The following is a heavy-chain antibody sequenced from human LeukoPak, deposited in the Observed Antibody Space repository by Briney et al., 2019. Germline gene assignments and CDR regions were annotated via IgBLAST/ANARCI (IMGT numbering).Heavy chain of an antibody. CDR2: INPNTAGT. CDR1: GYTFTGYY. Sequence: ASVKVSCKASGYTFTGYYFHLVRQAPGQGLEWMGWINPNTAGTNYAQKFLGRVTLTWDTSISTAYMELNRLTSDDTAVYFCATSAGDYEAGYYYYLGVWGKGTSVTVSS. D-gene: IGHD4-17*01. V-gene: IGHV1-2*02. CDR3: ATSAGDYEAGYYYYLGV. J-gene: IGHJ6*03.